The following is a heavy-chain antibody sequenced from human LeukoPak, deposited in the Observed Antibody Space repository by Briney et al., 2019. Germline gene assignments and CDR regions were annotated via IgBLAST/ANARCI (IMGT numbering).Heavy chain of an antibody. V-gene: IGHV4-39*07. D-gene: IGHD6-13*01. CDR2: VHYSGST. J-gene: IGHJ4*02. Sequence: SETLSLTCSVSGGSISSSSYFWGWIRQPPGKGLEWIASVHYSGSTYYNPSLKSRVTISVDTSKNQFSLKLSSVTAADTAVYYCALQTIAAAGTLFDYWGQGTLVTVSS. CDR3: ALQTIAAAGTLFDY. CDR1: GGSISSSSYF.